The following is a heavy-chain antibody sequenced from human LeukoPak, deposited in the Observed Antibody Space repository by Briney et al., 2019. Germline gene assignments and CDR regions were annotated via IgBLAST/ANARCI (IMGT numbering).Heavy chain of an antibody. V-gene: IGHV3-23*01. CDR1: GITFSSYA. D-gene: IGHD1-26*01. Sequence: GGSLRLSCAASGITFSSYAMSWVRQAPGKGLEWVSAISGSGGSTYYADSVKGRFTISRDNSKNTLYLQMNSLRAEDTAVYYCAKDVVPVGGSYYYYWGQGTLVTVSS. J-gene: IGHJ4*02. CDR3: AKDVVPVGGSYYYY. CDR2: ISGSGGST.